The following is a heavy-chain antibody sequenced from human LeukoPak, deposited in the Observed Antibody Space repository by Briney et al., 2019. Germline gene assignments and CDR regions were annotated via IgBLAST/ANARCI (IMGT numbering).Heavy chain of an antibody. CDR2: ISSSGSTI. D-gene: IGHD3-22*01. J-gene: IGHJ4*02. CDR3: ARWGYYDSSGYYNDY. CDR1: GFNFGSHW. Sequence: LGGSLRLSCAASGFNFGSHWMSWVRQAPGKGLEWVSYISSSGSTIYYADSVKGRFTISRDNAKNSLYLQMNSLRAEDTAVYYCARWGYYDSSGYYNDYWGQGTLVTVSS. V-gene: IGHV3-48*04.